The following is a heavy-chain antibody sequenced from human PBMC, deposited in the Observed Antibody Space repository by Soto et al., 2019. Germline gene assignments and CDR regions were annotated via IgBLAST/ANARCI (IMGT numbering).Heavy chain of an antibody. CDR3: ARDTREITRVRGVIPYYIYHMDV. D-gene: IGHD3-10*01. CDR2: IIPAFGTP. V-gene: IGHV1-69*01. CDR1: GGTFNNYA. J-gene: IGHJ6*02. Sequence: QVQLAQSGAEVKKRGSSVKVSCRVSGGTFNNYAISWVRRAPGEGLEWMGGIIPAFGTPKYAQRFQDRVTISADVYAATAYMELTSLRSDDTAVYYCARDTREITRVRGVIPYYIYHMDVWGPGTTVAVSS.